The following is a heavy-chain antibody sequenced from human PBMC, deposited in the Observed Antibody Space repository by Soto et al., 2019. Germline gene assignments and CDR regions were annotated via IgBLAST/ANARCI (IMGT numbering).Heavy chain of an antibody. CDR3: AKDQASGQGSFDS. J-gene: IGHJ4*02. V-gene: IGHV3-30*18. CDR2: ISYDGSNQ. Sequence: HPGWSLRLSCAASGFTFNIYGMHWVRQAPDKGLEWVALISYDGSNQYYADSVKGRFTISRDNSKNTLFLQMNSLRADDTAVYYCAKDQASGQGSFDSWGQGTLVTVSS. CDR1: GFTFNIYG.